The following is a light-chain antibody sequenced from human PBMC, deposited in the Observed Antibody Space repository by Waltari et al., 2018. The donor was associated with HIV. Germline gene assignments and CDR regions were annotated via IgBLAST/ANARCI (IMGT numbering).Light chain of an antibody. J-gene: IGLJ2*01. V-gene: IGLV1-40*01. CDR1: GPHIGAGFD. CDR2: GDS. Sequence: QSVLTQPPSVSGAPGPRVTIPRTGSGPHIGAGFDRHRYQQLPGTAPKLLIYGDSHRPSGVPDRFSGSKSGTSASLAITGLQAVDEADYYCQSYDSSLSGWVFGGGTKLTVL. CDR3: QSYDSSLSGWV.